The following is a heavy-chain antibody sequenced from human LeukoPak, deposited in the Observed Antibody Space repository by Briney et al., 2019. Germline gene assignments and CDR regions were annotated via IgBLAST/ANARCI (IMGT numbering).Heavy chain of an antibody. CDR3: AKDRSCTNDICHGDFDY. CDR2: ICGSGCGGTT. D-gene: IGHD2-8*01. CDR1: GFTFSIYG. Sequence: PGGSLRLSCAVSGFTFSIYGMTWVRQAPGKGLEWVSAICGSGCGGTTYSADSVKGRFTISRDNSKNTLYLQMNSLRAEDTALYYCAKDRSCTNDICHGDFDYWGQGTLVTVSS. J-gene: IGHJ4*02. V-gene: IGHV3-23*01.